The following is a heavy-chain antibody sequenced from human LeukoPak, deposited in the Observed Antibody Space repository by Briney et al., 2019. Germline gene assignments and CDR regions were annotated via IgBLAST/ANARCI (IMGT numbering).Heavy chain of an antibody. CDR1: GFTFSSYD. J-gene: IGHJ4*02. Sequence: GGSLRLSCAASGFTFSSYDMSWVRQAPGKGLEWVSVIYSRGNTYYADFLKSRFTISRDTSKNTFYLHMNSVTAEDTAVYYCAKEGDRGNLHYWGQGTLVTVSS. V-gene: IGHV3-66*01. CDR3: AKEGDRGNLHY. CDR2: IYSRGNT.